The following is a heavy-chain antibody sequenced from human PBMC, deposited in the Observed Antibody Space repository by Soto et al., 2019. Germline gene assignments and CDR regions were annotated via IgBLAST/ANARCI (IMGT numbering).Heavy chain of an antibody. J-gene: IGHJ5*02. CDR1: GGSFSGYY. D-gene: IGHD6-13*01. Sequence: AETLSLSCDVSGGSFSGYYMSWIRQPPGKGLEWVGDINHSGSTNYNPSLKSRVTISVDTSKNQCSLKLSSVTAADTAVYYCARDRSSRNWFDPWGQGTLVTVSS. CDR3: ARDRSSRNWFDP. V-gene: IGHV4-34*01. CDR2: INHSGST.